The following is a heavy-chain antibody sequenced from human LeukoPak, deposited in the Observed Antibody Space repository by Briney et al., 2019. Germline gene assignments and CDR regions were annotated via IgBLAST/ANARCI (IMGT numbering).Heavy chain of an antibody. V-gene: IGHV4-39*07. D-gene: IGHD3-22*01. CDR1: GGSISSSSYY. J-gene: IGHJ5*02. CDR2: INHSGST. Sequence: PSETLSLTCTVSGGSISSSSYYWGWIRQPPGKGLEWIGEINHSGSTNYNPSLKSRVTISVDTSKNQFSLKLSSVTAADTAVYYCARMGRYYDSSGYSSPAWGQGTLVTVSS. CDR3: ARMGRYYDSSGYSSPA.